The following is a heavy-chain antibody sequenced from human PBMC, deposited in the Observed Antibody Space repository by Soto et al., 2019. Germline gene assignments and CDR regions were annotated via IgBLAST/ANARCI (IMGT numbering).Heavy chain of an antibody. V-gene: IGHV1-18*01. CDR2: ISAYNGNT. CDR3: ARDPSYDYGQGRGWFDP. Sequence: QVQLVQSGAEVKKPGASVKVSCKASGYTFTSYGITWVRQAPGQGLEWMGWISAYNGNTNYAQKLKGRVTMTTDTSTRTAYMELRSLRSDDTAVYYCARDPSYDYGQGRGWFDPWGQGTLVNVSS. J-gene: IGHJ5*02. CDR1: GYTFTSYG. D-gene: IGHD3-16*01.